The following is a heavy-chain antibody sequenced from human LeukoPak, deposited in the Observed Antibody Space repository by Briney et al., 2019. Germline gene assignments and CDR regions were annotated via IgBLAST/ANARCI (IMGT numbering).Heavy chain of an antibody. V-gene: IGHV4-59*01. J-gene: IGHJ4*02. D-gene: IGHD4-17*01. Sequence: SETLSLTCTVSGGSIGSYYWSWIRRPPGKGLEWIGYIYYSGSTNYNPSLKSRVTISVDTSKNQFSLKLSSVTAADTAVYYCASGYYGTRTLAFDYWGQGTLVTVSS. CDR2: IYYSGST. CDR3: ASGYYGTRTLAFDY. CDR1: GGSIGSYY.